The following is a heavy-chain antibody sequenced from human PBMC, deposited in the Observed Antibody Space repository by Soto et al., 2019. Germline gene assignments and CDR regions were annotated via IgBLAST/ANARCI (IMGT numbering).Heavy chain of an antibody. CDR1: GFTFTSSA. D-gene: IGHD3-22*01. CDR2: IVVGSGNT. J-gene: IGHJ6*02. V-gene: IGHV1-58*01. CDR3: AADRRRDRSGYYPPYYYYYGMDV. Sequence: QMQLVQSGPEVKKPGTSVKVSCKASGFTFTSSAVQWVRQARGQRLEWIGWIVVGSGNTNYAQKFQERVTITRDMSTSTAYMERSSLRSEDTAVYYCAADRRRDRSGYYPPYYYYYGMDVWGQGTTVTVSS.